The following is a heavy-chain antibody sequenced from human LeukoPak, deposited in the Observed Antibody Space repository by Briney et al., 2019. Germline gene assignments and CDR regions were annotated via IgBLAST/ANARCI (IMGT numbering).Heavy chain of an antibody. CDR3: ARDPPYSGSYYDI. J-gene: IGHJ3*02. CDR1: GFTFSSYW. CDR2: INSDGSST. V-gene: IGHV3-74*01. D-gene: IGHD1-26*01. Sequence: GGSLRLSCAASGFTFSSYWMHWVRQAPGKGRVWVSRINSDGSSTSYADSVKGRFTISRDNAKNTLYLQMNSLRAEDTAVCYCARDPPYSGSYYDIWGQGTMVTVSS.